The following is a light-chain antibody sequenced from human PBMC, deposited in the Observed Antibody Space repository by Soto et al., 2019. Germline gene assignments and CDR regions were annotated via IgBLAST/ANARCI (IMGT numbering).Light chain of an antibody. CDR1: QSISSY. Sequence: DIQMTQSPSSLSAPVGDRVTITCRASQSISSYLNWYQQKPGKAPKLLIYAASSLQSGVPSRFSGSGSGTDFTLTISSLQPEDFATYYCQQSYSTPPTFGQGTRLEI. CDR2: AAS. V-gene: IGKV1-39*01. CDR3: QQSYSTPPT. J-gene: IGKJ5*01.